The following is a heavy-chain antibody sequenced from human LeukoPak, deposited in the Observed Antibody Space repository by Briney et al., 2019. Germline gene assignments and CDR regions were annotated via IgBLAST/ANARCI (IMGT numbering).Heavy chain of an antibody. CDR2: IYYSGST. CDR3: ARQGRFLEWLLFGYFDY. V-gene: IGHV4-39*01. D-gene: IGHD3-3*01. Sequence: SETLSLTCTVSGGSISSSSYYWGWIRQPPGKGLEWIGSIYYSGSTYYNPSLKSRVTIPVDTSKNQFSLKLSSVTAADTAVYYSARQGRFLEWLLFGYFDYWGQGTLVTVSS. CDR1: GGSISSSSYY. J-gene: IGHJ4*02.